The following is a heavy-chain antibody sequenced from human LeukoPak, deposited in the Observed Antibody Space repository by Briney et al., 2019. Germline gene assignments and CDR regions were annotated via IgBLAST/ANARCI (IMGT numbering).Heavy chain of an antibody. D-gene: IGHD3-10*01. CDR1: GYSISSGYY. Sequence: PSETLSLTCAVSGYSISSGYYWGWIRQPPGKGLEWIGRIYTSGSTNYNPSLKSRVTISVDTSKNQFSLKLSSVTAADTAVYYCAREGVSPSVVRGVIYWGQGTLVTVSS. CDR3: AREGVSPSVVRGVIY. V-gene: IGHV4-38-2*02. CDR2: IYTSGST. J-gene: IGHJ4*02.